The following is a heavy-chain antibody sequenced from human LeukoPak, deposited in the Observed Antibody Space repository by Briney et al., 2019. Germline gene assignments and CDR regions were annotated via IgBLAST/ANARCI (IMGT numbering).Heavy chain of an antibody. CDR1: GFTFHNAW. CDR3: TTLSNDVHY. V-gene: IGHV3-15*01. CDR2: MKSSRDGGTS. D-gene: IGHD4-11*01. Sequence: GGSLRLSCAASGFTFHNAWMTWVRQTPGKGLGWVGRMKSSRDGGTSDYAAPVKGRFTISRDDSKNTLYLHMNSLRAEDTAVYYCTTLSNDVHYWGQGTLVTVS. J-gene: IGHJ4*02.